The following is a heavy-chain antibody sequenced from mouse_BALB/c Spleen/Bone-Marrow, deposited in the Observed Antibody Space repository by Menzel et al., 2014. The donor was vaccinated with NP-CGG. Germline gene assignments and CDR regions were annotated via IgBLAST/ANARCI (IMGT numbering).Heavy chain of an antibody. Sequence: LKDSGAELVKPGASVKLPCRASGIHIKDTYLHWVKQRPEQGLEWIGIIDPANGNTEYDTKFQGKDTITADTSYNTAYLQLSSLASEDTAVYYCNDAYYYDGLYFDYWGQGTTLTVSS. J-gene: IGHJ2*01. V-gene: IGHV14-3*02. CDR1: GIHIKDTY. CDR2: IDPANGNT. D-gene: IGHD1-1*01. CDR3: NDAYYYDGLYFDY.